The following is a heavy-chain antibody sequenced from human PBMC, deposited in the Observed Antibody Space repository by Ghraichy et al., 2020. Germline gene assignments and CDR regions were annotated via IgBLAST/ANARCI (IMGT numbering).Heavy chain of an antibody. J-gene: IGHJ4*02. V-gene: IGHV1-3*01. Sequence: ASVKVSCKTSTSGYTFNVYAMHWVRQAPGQRLEWMGWINAGDGDTKYSQKFQGRVTFTRDTSASTAYMELTNLRSEDTAVYYCAKGLWIVGTTIPDYWGQGTLVTVPS. CDR1: GYTFNVYA. D-gene: IGHD1-26*01. CDR2: INAGDGDT. CDR3: AKGLWIVGTTIPDY.